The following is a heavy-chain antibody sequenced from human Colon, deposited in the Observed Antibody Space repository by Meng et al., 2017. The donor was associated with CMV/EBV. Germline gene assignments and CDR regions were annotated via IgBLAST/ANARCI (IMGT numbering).Heavy chain of an antibody. CDR1: GASISNYY. V-gene: IGHV4-59*01. CDR2: VFSTRST. J-gene: IGHJ4*02. CDR3: ARLIVEYQLLYGALHYFDY. D-gene: IGHD2-2*02. Sequence: LRLSCTVSGASISNYYWSWIRQSPGKGLEWIASVFSTRSTNYNPSLKSRVTISVDTSNKQVSLKLTSVTAADTAVYYCARLIVEYQLLYGALHYFDYWGQGTLVTVSS.